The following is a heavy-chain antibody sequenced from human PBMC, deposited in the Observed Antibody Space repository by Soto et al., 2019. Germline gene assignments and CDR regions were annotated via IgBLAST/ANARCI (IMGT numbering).Heavy chain of an antibody. CDR1: GFTFNGYY. D-gene: IGHD4-17*01. CDR3: ARGVTTVTDF. V-gene: IGHV3-11*06. CDR2: ISSSSGYK. Sequence: QVQLVESGGGLVKPGGSLRLSCVASGFTFNGYYMSWIRQAPGKGLEWVSYISSSSGYKYYADSVKGRFTISRDNARNSLSLQMNSLRAEDTAVYYCARGVTTVTDFWGQGTLVTVSS. J-gene: IGHJ4*02.